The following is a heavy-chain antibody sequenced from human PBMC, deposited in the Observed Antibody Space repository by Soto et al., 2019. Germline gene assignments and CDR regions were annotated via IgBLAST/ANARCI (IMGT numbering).Heavy chain of an antibody. D-gene: IGHD3-9*01. J-gene: IGHJ4*02. V-gene: IGHV1-3*04. CDR3: ARGSSDWFPYFDF. Sequence: ASVKVSCKASGYSFTGYYMYLVRQAPGQGLEWMGWINTGNGNTKYSQRFQGRVTIIRDTSATTVYMDLRSLKSEDTAVYYCARGSSDWFPYFDFWGQGTLVTVSS. CDR2: INTGNGNT. CDR1: GYSFTGYY.